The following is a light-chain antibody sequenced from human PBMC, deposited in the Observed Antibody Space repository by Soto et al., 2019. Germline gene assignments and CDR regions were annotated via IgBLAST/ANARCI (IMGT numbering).Light chain of an antibody. V-gene: IGKV3-20*01. CDR3: QQYGSAIT. J-gene: IGKJ5*01. CDR2: GAS. CDR1: QSVSSSY. Sequence: DIELTQSPGSLSLSPGERATLSCMASQSVSSSYLAWYQQKPGQAPRLLIYGASSRATGIPDRFSGSGSGTDFTLTISRLEPEDFAVYYCQQYGSAITFGQGTRLEI.